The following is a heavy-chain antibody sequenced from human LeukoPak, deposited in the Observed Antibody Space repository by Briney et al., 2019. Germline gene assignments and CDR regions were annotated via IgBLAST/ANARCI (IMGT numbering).Heavy chain of an antibody. Sequence: GGSLRLSCAASGFTFSSYWMSWVRQAPGKGLEWVANIKQDGSEKYYVDSVKGRFTISRDNAKNSLYLQMNSLRAEDTAVYYCAKVSRSNYYYYYGMDVWGQGTTVTVSS. CDR1: GFTFSSYW. CDR3: AKVSRSNYYYYYGMDV. J-gene: IGHJ6*02. D-gene: IGHD6-13*01. CDR2: IKQDGSEK. V-gene: IGHV3-7*03.